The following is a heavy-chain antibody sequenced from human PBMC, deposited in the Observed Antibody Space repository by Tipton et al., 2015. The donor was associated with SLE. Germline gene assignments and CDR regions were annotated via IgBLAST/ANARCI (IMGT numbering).Heavy chain of an antibody. CDR1: GFTFRSYS. CDR2: ISDAGNTI. Sequence: SLRLSCAASGFTFRSYSMTWVRQAPGKGLEWVSSISDAGNTIYYADSVKGRFIISRDNSKSTLYLQMNGLRAEDTAIYYCASASWNYGFFDYWGQGTLVTVSS. CDR3: ASASWNYGFFDY. D-gene: IGHD1-7*01. V-gene: IGHV3-23*01. J-gene: IGHJ4*02.